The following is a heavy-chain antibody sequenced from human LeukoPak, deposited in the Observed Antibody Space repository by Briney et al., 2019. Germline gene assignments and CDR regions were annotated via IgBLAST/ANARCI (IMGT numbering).Heavy chain of an antibody. CDR2: IYHSGST. Sequence: KPSETLSLTCAVSSGSISSGGYSWSWIRQPPGKGLEWIGYIYHSGSTYYNPSLKSRVTISVDRSKNQFSLKLSSVTAADTAVYYCARQGWASFYYYGVDVWGQGTPVTVSS. D-gene: IGHD6-19*01. J-gene: IGHJ6*02. CDR3: ARQGWASFYYYGVDV. CDR1: SGSISSGGYS. V-gene: IGHV4-30-2*01.